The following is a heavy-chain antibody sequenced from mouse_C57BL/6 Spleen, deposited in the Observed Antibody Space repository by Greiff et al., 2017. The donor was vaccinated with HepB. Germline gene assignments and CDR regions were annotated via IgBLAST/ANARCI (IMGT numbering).Heavy chain of an antibody. Sequence: EVKLMESGGGLVKPGGSLKLSCAASGFTFSSYTMSWVRQTPEKRLEWVATISGGGGNTYYPDSVKGRFTISRDNAKNTLYLQMSSLRSEDTALYYCARRDYYGSSHGYFDVWGTGTTVTVSS. D-gene: IGHD1-1*01. CDR3: ARRDYYGSSHGYFDV. V-gene: IGHV5-9*01. CDR1: GFTFSSYT. J-gene: IGHJ1*03. CDR2: ISGGGGNT.